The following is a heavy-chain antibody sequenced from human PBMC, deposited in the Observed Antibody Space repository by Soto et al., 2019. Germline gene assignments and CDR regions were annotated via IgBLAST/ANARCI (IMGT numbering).Heavy chain of an antibody. CDR3: ARECRDGYNLDY. J-gene: IGHJ4*02. Sequence: VAVIWYDGSNKYYADSVKGRFTISRDNSKNTLYLQMNSLRAEDTAVYYYARECRDGYNLDYWGQGTLVTVSS. V-gene: IGHV3-33*01. CDR2: IWYDGSNK. D-gene: IGHD5-12*01.